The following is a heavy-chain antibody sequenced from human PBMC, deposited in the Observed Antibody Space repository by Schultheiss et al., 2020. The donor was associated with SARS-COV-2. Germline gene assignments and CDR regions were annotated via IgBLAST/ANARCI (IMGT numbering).Heavy chain of an antibody. CDR3: AREGLGVPLGSSVLYYDSSGDYFDY. J-gene: IGHJ4*02. CDR2: IYYSGST. Sequence: SQTLSLTCTVSGGSISSGGYYWSWIRQHPGKGLEWIGYIYYSGSTYYNPSLKSRVTISVDTSKNQFSLKLSSVTAADTAVYYCAREGLGVPLGSSVLYYDSSGDYFDYWGQGTLVTVSS. D-gene: IGHD3-22*01. V-gene: IGHV4-31*03. CDR1: GGSISSGGYY.